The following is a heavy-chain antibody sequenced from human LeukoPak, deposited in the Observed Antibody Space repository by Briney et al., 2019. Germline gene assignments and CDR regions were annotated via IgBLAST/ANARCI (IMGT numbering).Heavy chain of an antibody. J-gene: IGHJ5*02. CDR1: GGTFSSYA. V-gene: IGHV1-69*13. Sequence: ASVKVSCKASGGTFSSYAISWVRQAPGQGLEWMGGIIPIFGTANYAQKFQGRVTITLDESTSTAYMELSSLRSEDTAVYYCAREGSGYQLNWFDPWGQGTLVTVSS. CDR2: IIPIFGTA. CDR3: AREGSGYQLNWFDP. D-gene: IGHD3-22*01.